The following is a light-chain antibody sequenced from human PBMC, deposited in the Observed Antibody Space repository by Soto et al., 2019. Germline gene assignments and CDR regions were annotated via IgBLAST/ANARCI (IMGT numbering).Light chain of an antibody. CDR1: SSDVGSYNL. CDR3: CSYAGSSTYV. V-gene: IGLV2-23*01. J-gene: IGLJ1*01. Sequence: QSVLTQPASVSGSPGQSITLSCTGTSSDVGSYNLVSWYQQHPGKAPKLMIYEGSKRPSGVSNRFSGSKSGNTASLTISGLRAEDEADYYCCSYAGSSTYVFGTGTKVTVL. CDR2: EGS.